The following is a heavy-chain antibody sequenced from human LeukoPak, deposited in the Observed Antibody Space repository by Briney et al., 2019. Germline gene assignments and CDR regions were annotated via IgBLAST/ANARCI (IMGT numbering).Heavy chain of an antibody. Sequence: ASVKVSCKASGYTFTSYDINWVRQATGQGLEWMGWMNPNSGNTGYAQKFQGRVTMTRNTSISTAYMELRSLRSDDTAVYYCARVGGYYPSHWYFDLWGRGTLVTVSS. CDR3: ARVGGYYPSHWYFDL. V-gene: IGHV1-8*01. CDR2: MNPNSGNT. J-gene: IGHJ2*01. CDR1: GYTFTSYD. D-gene: IGHD3-22*01.